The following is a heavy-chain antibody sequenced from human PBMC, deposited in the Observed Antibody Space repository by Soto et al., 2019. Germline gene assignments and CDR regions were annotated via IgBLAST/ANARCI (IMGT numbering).Heavy chain of an antibody. CDR2: IYASGST. CDR3: ARVFRANYYDSIGYYSSWFDP. CDR1: GGSISSYF. V-gene: IGHV4-4*07. Sequence: SETLSLTCTVSGGSISSYFWSWIRQPAGKGLEWIGRIYASGSTNYNPSLKSRVTISVDTSKNQFSLKLSSVTAADTAVYYCARVFRANYYDSIGYYSSWFDPWGQGTLVTVSS. D-gene: IGHD3-22*01. J-gene: IGHJ5*02.